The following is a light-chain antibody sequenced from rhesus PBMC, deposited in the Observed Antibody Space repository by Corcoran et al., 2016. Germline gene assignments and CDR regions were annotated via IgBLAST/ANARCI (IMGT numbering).Light chain of an antibody. J-gene: IGKJ1*01. V-gene: IGKV1-22*01. CDR1: QSIDSW. CDR2: TAS. CDR3: QQYSSSSPRT. Sequence: DIQMTQSPSSLSASVGDTITITCRASQSIDSWLAWYQQKPGKAPKLLIRTASTLQNGVPSRFSGRRSGPDFTLTISSLQSEDFATYDCQQYSSSSPRTFGQGTKVEIK.